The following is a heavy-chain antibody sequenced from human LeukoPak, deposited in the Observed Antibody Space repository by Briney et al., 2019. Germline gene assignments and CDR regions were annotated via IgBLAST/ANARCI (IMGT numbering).Heavy chain of an antibody. J-gene: IGHJ4*02. V-gene: IGHV4-38-2*02. CDR1: GNSINRGYY. Sequence: SETLSLTCTVSGNSINRGYYWGWIRQPPGKGLEWIGSFYHSVSTYYNPSLKSRVTISADTSKNQFSLKLSSVTAADTAVYYCARDMRGGNSYYFDSWGQGTLVNVSS. CDR3: ARDMRGGNSYYFDS. CDR2: FYHSVST. D-gene: IGHD4-23*01.